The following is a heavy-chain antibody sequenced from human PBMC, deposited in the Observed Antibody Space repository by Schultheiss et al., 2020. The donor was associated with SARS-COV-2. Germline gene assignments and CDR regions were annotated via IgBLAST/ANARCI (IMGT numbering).Heavy chain of an antibody. CDR2: ISYDGSNK. J-gene: IGHJ6*02. CDR3: ARDNSKIRFLYGMDV. D-gene: IGHD3-3*01. CDR1: GFTFSSYA. V-gene: IGHV3-30*04. Sequence: GGSLRLSCAASGFTFSSYAMHWVRQAQGKGLEWVAVISYDGSNKYYADSVKGRFTISRDNSKNTLYLQMNSLRAEDTAVYYCARDNSKIRFLYGMDVWGQGTTVTVAS.